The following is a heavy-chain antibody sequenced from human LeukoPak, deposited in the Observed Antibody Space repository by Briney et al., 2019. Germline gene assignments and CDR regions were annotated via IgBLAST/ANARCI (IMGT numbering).Heavy chain of an antibody. CDR3: AREGDSNSVGWFDP. CDR2: IYYSGST. D-gene: IGHD6-13*01. Sequence: SETLSLTCTVSGGSISSYYWSWIRQPPRKGLEWIGYIYYSGSTYYNPSLKSRVTISVDTSKNQFSLKLSSVTAADTAVYYCAREGDSNSVGWFDPWGQGTLVTVSS. V-gene: IGHV4-59*12. CDR1: GGSISSYY. J-gene: IGHJ5*02.